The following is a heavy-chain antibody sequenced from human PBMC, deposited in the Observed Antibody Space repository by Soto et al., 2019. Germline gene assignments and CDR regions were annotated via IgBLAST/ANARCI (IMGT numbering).Heavy chain of an antibody. CDR3: TRAPFLRSGEWFDP. Sequence: GGSLRLSCTASGFTFGDYAMSWFRQAPGKGLEWVGFIRSKAYGGTTEYAASVKGRFTISRDDSKSIAYLQMNSLKTEDTAVYYCTRAPFLRSGEWFDPWGQGTLVTVSS. D-gene: IGHD3-3*01. J-gene: IGHJ5*02. V-gene: IGHV3-49*03. CDR2: IRSKAYGGTT. CDR1: GFTFGDYA.